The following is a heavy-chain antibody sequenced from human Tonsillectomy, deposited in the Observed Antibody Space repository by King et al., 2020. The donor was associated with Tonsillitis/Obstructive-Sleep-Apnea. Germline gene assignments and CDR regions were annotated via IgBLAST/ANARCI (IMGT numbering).Heavy chain of an antibody. CDR3: ASGIRGFGVIINYYFDY. V-gene: IGHV4-59*01. J-gene: IGHJ4*02. D-gene: IGHD3-3*01. CDR2: IYYSGST. Sequence: VQLQESGPGLVKPSETLSLTCTVSGGSISSYYWSWIRQPPGKGLEWIGYIYYSGSTNYNPSLKSRVTISVDTSKNQFSLKLSSVTAADTAVYYCASGIRGFGVIINYYFDYWGQGTLVTVSS. CDR1: GGSISSYY.